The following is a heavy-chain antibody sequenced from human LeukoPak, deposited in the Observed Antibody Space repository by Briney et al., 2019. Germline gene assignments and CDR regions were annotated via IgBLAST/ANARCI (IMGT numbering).Heavy chain of an antibody. V-gene: IGHV4-34*01. CDR1: GGSFSGYY. CDR3: ARGLYYYDSSGYYFDAFDI. J-gene: IGHJ3*02. CDR2: INHSGST. Sequence: PSETLSLTCAVYGGSFSGYYWSWLRQPPGKGLEWIGEINHSGSTNYNPSLKSRVTISVDTSKNQFSPKLSSVTAADTAVYYCARGLYYYDSSGYYFDAFDIWGQGTMVTVSS. D-gene: IGHD3-22*01.